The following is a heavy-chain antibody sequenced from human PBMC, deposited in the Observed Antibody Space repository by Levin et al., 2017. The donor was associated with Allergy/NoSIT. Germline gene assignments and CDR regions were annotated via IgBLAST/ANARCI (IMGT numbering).Heavy chain of an antibody. CDR2: ISSSGSTA. J-gene: IGHJ4*02. Sequence: GGSLRLSCAASGFTFSDYYMSWIRQAPGKGLEWASYISSSGSTAYYADSVKGRFTISRDNAKNSLYLQMNSLRAEDTAVYYCARDLADYGDCGFEDPANRDQPFDYWGQGTLVTVSS. CDR3: ARDLADYGDCGFEDPANRDQPFDY. D-gene: IGHD4-17*01. V-gene: IGHV3-11*01. CDR1: GFTFSDYY.